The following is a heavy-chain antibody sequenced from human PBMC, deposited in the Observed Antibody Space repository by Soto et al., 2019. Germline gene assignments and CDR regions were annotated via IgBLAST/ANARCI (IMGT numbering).Heavy chain of an antibody. Sequence: PGGSLRLSCVASGFTFDDYAMHWVRQAPGKGLELVSGISWNSGRIGYADSLKGRFTISRDNAKNPLYLQMDRLRPEDTALYHCAKNIAATNQYGLDVWGQGTTVTVSS. CDR3: AKNIAATNQYGLDV. CDR2: ISWNSGRI. J-gene: IGHJ6*02. V-gene: IGHV3-9*01. CDR1: GFTFDDYA. D-gene: IGHD6-6*01.